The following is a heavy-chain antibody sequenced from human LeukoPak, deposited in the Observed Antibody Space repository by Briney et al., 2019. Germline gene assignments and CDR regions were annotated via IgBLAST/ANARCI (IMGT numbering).Heavy chain of an antibody. CDR3: ARHGVLRLFPGAFDI. CDR2: IYHSGST. D-gene: IGHD3-3*01. CDR1: GYSISSGYY. J-gene: IGHJ3*02. V-gene: IGHV4-38-2*01. Sequence: SETLSLTCAASGYSISSGYYWGWIRQPPGKGLEWIGSIYHSGSTYYDPSLKSRVTISVDTSKNQFSLKLSSVTAADTAVYYCARHGVLRLFPGAFDIWGQGTMVTVSS.